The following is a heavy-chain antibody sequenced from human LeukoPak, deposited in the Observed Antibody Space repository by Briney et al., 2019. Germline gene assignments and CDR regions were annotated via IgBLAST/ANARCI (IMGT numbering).Heavy chain of an antibody. V-gene: IGHV7-4-1*02. J-gene: IGHJ4*02. CDR2: INTNTGNP. D-gene: IGHD4-17*01. CDR3: ARSNNDGDYLGVGFDY. Sequence: GASVKVSCTTSGYTFIKYAINWVRQAPGQGLEWMGWINTNTGNPTYAQGFTGHFVFSLDTSVSTAYLQINSLATEDTAIYYCARSNNDGDYLGVGFDYWGQGALVTVSS. CDR1: GYTFIKYA.